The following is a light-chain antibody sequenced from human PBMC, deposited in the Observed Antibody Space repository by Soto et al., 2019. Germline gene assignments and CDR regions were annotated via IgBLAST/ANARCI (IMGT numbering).Light chain of an antibody. V-gene: IGKV1-5*01. J-gene: IGKJ1*01. Sequence: EITQTPYTLSASVGDRVTITCRASQGISSWLAWYQQKPGKAPKLLIYATSSLHSGVPSRFSGSGFGTDFTLTISSLQPDDFATYYCQHYNCYSDAFGEGTKVDIK. CDR2: ATS. CDR1: QGISSW. CDR3: QHYNCYSDA.